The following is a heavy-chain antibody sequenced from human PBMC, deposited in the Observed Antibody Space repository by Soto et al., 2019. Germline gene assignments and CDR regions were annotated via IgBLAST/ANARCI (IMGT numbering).Heavy chain of an antibody. V-gene: IGHV1-69*08. CDR1: GATFNDYT. CDR3: ASGKSQMTQDRMGFYYYMDV. D-gene: IGHD2-15*01. CDR2: VIPLLDAS. J-gene: IGHJ6*03. Sequence: QVQLVQSGAEVKKPGSSVRISCAASGATFNDYTFTWVRRAPGQGLEWMGRVIPLLDASNYAEKFQDRVTITADRSTSTLYMELSGLKSEDSAIYYCASGKSQMTQDRMGFYYYMDVWGKGTTVTVSS.